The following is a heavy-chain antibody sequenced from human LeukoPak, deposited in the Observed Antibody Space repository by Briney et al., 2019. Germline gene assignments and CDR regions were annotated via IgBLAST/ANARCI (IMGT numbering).Heavy chain of an antibody. Sequence: GGSLRLSCAASGFTFSRHWMHWVRQPPGEGLVWVSRITGDGSTTNYADSVKGRVTISRDNARNTLYLQMNSLRAEDTAVYYCARDGSRVVPGVIVDFWGQGTLVTVSS. CDR2: ITGDGSTT. D-gene: IGHD2-2*01. CDR1: GFTFSRHW. V-gene: IGHV3-74*01. J-gene: IGHJ4*02. CDR3: ARDGSRVVPGVIVDF.